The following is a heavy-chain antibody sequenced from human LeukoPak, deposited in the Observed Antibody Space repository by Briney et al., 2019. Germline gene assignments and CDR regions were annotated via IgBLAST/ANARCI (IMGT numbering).Heavy chain of an antibody. CDR1: GFTVNNNF. V-gene: IGHV3-53*01. CDR2: IYSGGST. CDR3: ARDSGAPRHIDY. J-gene: IGHJ4*02. Sequence: GGSLRLSCAASGFTVNNNFMSWVRQAPGKGLEWVSVIYSGGSTYYADSVRGRFTISRDNSKNTLYLQMNSLRADDTAVYFCARDSGAPRHIDYWGQGTQVTVSS. D-gene: IGHD1-26*01.